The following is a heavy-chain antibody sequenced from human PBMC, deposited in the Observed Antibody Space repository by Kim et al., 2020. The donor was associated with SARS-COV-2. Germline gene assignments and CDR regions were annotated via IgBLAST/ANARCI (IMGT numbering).Heavy chain of an antibody. Sequence: GGSLRLSCAASGFTFSNAWMSWVRQAPGKGLKWVGRIKGKPDDGTTDYAAPVEGRFTISRDDSNNTLYLQMNSLKTEDTAVYYCVRYCTTTNCYRSIDHYGMDLWGQGTTVTVSS. CDR2: IKGKPDDGTT. V-gene: IGHV3-15*01. J-gene: IGHJ6*02. CDR3: VRYCTTTNCYRSIDHYGMDL. D-gene: IGHD2-2*01. CDR1: GFTFSNAW.